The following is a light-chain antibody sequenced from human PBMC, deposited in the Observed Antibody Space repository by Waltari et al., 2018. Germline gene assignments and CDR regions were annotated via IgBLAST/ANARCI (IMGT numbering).Light chain of an antibody. Sequence: QSVLTQPPSASGTPRQRVTIPCSGRRSNIGNNYVYWYQPLPGTAPKLLIYRNKQRPSGVPDRFSGSKSGTSASLAISGLRSEDEADYYCAVWDDSLSGRVFGGGTKVTVL. V-gene: IGLV1-47*01. CDR3: AVWDDSLSGRV. CDR1: RSNIGNNY. CDR2: RNK. J-gene: IGLJ3*02.